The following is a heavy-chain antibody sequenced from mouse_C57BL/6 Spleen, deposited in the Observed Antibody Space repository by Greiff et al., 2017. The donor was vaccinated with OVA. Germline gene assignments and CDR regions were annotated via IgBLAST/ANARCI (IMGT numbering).Heavy chain of an antibody. D-gene: IGHD6-5*01. CDR2: IYPYNGVS. J-gene: IGHJ4*01. V-gene: IGHV1-31*01. CDR3: ARSPPYDYDAMDY. CDR1: GYSFTGYY. Sequence: LVESGPELVKPGASVKISCKASGYSFTGYYMHWVKQSHGNILVWIGYIYPYNGVSSYNQKFKGKATLTVDKSSSTAYMELRSLTSEDSAVYYCARSPPYDYDAMDYWGQGTSVTVSS.